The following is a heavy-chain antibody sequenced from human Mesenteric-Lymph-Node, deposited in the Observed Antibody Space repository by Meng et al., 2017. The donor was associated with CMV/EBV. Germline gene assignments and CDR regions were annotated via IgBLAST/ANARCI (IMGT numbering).Heavy chain of an antibody. D-gene: IGHD3-10*01. J-gene: IGHJ3*02. V-gene: IGHV5-51*01. CDR3: ARRAGSGSSGTGDAFDI. CDR1: FPSYW. CDR2: IYTRDSDA. Sequence: FPSYWIGWVRRMPGKGLEWMGIIYTRDSDAGYSPYFPGQVTICADKSIATAYLQWSSLKASDTAMYYCARRAGSGSSGTGDAFDIWGQGTVVTVSS.